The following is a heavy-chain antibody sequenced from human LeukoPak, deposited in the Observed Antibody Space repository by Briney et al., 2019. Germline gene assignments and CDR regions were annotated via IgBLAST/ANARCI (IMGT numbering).Heavy chain of an antibody. CDR2: IDNSGST. D-gene: IGHD3-16*01. Sequence: SETLSLTCTVSGGSISSTGYYWTWIRQPAGKGLEWIGHIDNSGSTNCNPSLKSRVTISVDTSKNQFSLNLTSVTAAVTAVYYCARDCEFCDLLFYMNVWGKGTTVTVSS. CDR3: ARDCEFCDLLFYMNV. J-gene: IGHJ6*03. CDR1: GGSISSTGYY. V-gene: IGHV4-61*09.